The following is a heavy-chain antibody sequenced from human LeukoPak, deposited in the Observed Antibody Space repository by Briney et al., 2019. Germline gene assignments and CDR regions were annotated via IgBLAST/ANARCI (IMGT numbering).Heavy chain of an antibody. J-gene: IGHJ4*02. V-gene: IGHV3-53*01. D-gene: IGHD3-22*01. CDR3: VKDRPNYYESNGDYYKRDGDF. Sequence: QPGGSLRLSCAASGFTVSSNYMSWVRQAPGKGLEWVSVIYSGGSTYYADSVKGRFTIFRDNSRYTLYLQMNSLRAEDAAMYYCVKDRPNYYESNGDYYKRDGDFWGQGTLVTVSA. CDR2: IYSGGST. CDR1: GFTVSSNY.